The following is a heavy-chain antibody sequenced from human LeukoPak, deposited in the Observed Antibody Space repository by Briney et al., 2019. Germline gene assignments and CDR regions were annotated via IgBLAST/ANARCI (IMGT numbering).Heavy chain of an antibody. J-gene: IGHJ4*02. CDR3: ARGGDRRGFDY. D-gene: IGHD1-14*01. CDR1: GGSFSGYY. CDR2: INHSGST. V-gene: IGHV4-34*09. Sequence: TLSLTCAVYGGSFSGYYWSWIRQPPGKGLEWIGEINHSGSTNYNPSFKSRVTISVDTSKNHFSLRLSSVTAADTAVYYCARGGDRRGFDYWGQGTLVTVSS.